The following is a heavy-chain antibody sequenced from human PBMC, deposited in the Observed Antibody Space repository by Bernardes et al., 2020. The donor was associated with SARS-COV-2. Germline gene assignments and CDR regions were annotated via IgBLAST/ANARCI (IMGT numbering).Heavy chain of an antibody. CDR1: GGSFRGYY. V-gene: IGHV4-34*01. Sequence: SETLSLTCAVTGGSFRGYYWSWIRQPPGKGLEWIGDINYSGSSNYNPSLKSRVTISVDTSKKQFSLKMSSVTAADTAVYYCARVNPNDFDSGRYVDYWGRGTLVTVSS. D-gene: IGHD3-10*01. CDR3: ARVNPNDFDSGRYVDY. CDR2: INYSGSS. J-gene: IGHJ4*02.